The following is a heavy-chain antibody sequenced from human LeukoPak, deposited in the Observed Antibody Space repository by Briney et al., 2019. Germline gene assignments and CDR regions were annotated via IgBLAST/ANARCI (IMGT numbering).Heavy chain of an antibody. V-gene: IGHV1-58*02. CDR1: GFTFTSSA. Sequence: VASVKVSCKASGFTFTSSAMQWVRQARGQRLEWIGWIVVGSGNTNYAQKFQERVTITRDMSTSTAYMELSSLRSEDTAVYYCAADPTTYYYDSSGYYSTWGQGTLVTVSS. CDR3: AADPTTYYYDSSGYYST. J-gene: IGHJ5*02. D-gene: IGHD3-22*01. CDR2: IVVGSGNT.